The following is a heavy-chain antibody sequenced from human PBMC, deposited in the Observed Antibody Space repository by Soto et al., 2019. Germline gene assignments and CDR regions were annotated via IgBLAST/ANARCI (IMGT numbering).Heavy chain of an antibody. CDR1: GFTFSDYY. Sequence: ESGGGLVKPGGSLRLSCAASGFTFSDYYMSWIRQAPGKGLEWVSYISSSSSYTNYADSVKGRFTISRDNAKNSLYLQMNSLRAEDTAVYYCARSTGRGLNWFDPWGQGTLVTVSS. CDR2: ISSSSSYT. D-gene: IGHD3-22*01. CDR3: ARSTGRGLNWFDP. J-gene: IGHJ5*02. V-gene: IGHV3-11*06.